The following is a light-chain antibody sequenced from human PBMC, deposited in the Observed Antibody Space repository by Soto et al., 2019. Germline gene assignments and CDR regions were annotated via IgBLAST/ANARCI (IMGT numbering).Light chain of an antibody. Sequence: EIVLTQSPGTLSLSPMERATLXRRASQSVSSNLAWYQQKPGQAPRLLIYGASTRATGIPARFSGSGSGTEFTLTISSLQSEDFAVYYCQQYNNWPKTFGQGTKVDI. CDR2: GAS. CDR1: QSVSSN. J-gene: IGKJ1*01. V-gene: IGKV3-15*01. CDR3: QQYNNWPKT.